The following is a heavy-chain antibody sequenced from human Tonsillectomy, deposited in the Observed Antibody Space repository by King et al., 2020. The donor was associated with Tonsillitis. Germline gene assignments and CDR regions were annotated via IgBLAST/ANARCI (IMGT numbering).Heavy chain of an antibody. CDR1: GGSISSGGYS. V-gene: IGHV4-30-4*07. CDR3: ARVQLLWFGEGKDNWFDP. J-gene: IGHJ5*02. Sequence: QLQESGPGLVKPSQTLSLTCAVSGGSISSGGYSWSWIRQPPGKGLEWIGYIYYSGSTYYNPSLKSRVTISVDTSKNHFSRKLSSVTAADTAVYYCARVQLLWFGEGKDNWFDPWGQGTLVTVSS. CDR2: IYYSGST. D-gene: IGHD3-10*01.